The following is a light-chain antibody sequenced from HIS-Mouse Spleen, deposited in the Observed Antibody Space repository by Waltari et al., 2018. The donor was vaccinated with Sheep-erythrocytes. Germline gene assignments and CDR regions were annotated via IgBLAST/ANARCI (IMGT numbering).Light chain of an antibody. CDR2: DVS. J-gene: IGLJ1*01. Sequence: QSALTQPRSVSGSPGQSVTISCTGTSSDVGGYNYVSWYQQHPGKAPKLMIYDVSKRPSGFPDRFSGSKSGNTASLTISGLQAEDAADYYCCSYAGSYNHVFATGTKVTVL. V-gene: IGLV2-11*01. CDR3: CSYAGSYNHV. CDR1: SSDVGGYNY.